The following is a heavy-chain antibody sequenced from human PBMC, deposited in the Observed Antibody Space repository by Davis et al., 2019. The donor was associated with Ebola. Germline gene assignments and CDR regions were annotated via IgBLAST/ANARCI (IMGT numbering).Heavy chain of an antibody. CDR1: GFTFGNFA. CDR3: ARAGFHEVLDY. J-gene: IGHJ4*02. D-gene: IGHD3-3*01. Sequence: PGGSLRLSCAASGFTFGNFAMHWVRQAPGKGLEWVGVVSHSERERFYADSVEGRFTITRDNSENTLYLQMNSLTADDTSVYYCARAGFHEVLDYWGQGTPVTVSS. CDR2: VSHSERER. V-gene: IGHV3-30*04.